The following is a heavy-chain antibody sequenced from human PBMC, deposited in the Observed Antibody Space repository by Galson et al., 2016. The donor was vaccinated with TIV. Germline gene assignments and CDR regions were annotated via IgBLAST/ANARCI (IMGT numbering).Heavy chain of an antibody. CDR3: ARLNDDIRGPRKVAYGLDV. CDR1: GYNFTRFY. Sequence: QSGAEVTKPGESLKISCTGSGYNFTRFYIAWVRQMPGKGLEWMATFYPGDSDTIYSPSFRCQVTIAADKSINTAYLQCGGLKASDTAIYYCARLNDDIRGPRKVAYGLDVWGQGTTVTFSS. CDR2: FYPGDSDT. D-gene: IGHD1-1*01. V-gene: IGHV5-51*01. J-gene: IGHJ6*02.